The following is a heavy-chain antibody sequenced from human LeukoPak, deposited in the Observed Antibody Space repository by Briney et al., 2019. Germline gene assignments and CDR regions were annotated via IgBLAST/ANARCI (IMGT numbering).Heavy chain of an antibody. V-gene: IGHV4-59*01. J-gene: IGHJ5*02. CDR3: ARDLELLRFDP. Sequence: TSETLSLTCAVYGGSFSGYYWSWIRQPPGKGLEWIGYIYYSGSTNYNPSLKSRVTISVDTSKNQFSLKLSSVTAADTAVYYCARDLELLRFDPWGQGTLVAVSS. CDR1: GGSFSGYY. D-gene: IGHD1-7*01. CDR2: IYYSGST.